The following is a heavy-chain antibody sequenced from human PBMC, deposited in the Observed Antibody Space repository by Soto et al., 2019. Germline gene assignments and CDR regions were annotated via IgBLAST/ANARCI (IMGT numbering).Heavy chain of an antibody. V-gene: IGHV4-38-2*02. D-gene: IGHD1-26*01. Sequence: SSETLSLTCAVSGYSISSGYYWGWIRQPPGKGLEWIGSIYHSGSTYYNPSLKSRVTISVDTSKNQFSLKLSSVTAADTAVYYCARDPAKLYSGSYYPAFDIWGQGTMVTVSS. CDR3: ARDPAKLYSGSYYPAFDI. CDR2: IYHSGST. J-gene: IGHJ3*02. CDR1: GYSISSGYY.